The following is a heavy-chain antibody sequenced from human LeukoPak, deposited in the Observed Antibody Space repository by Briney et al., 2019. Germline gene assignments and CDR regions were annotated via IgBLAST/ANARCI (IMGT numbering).Heavy chain of an antibody. CDR2: IYHSGST. V-gene: IGHV4-38-2*02. Sequence: GTLRLSCTVSGYSISSGYYWGWIRQPPGKGLEWIGSIYHSGSTYYNPSLKSRVTIPVDTSKNQFSLKLSSVTAADTAVYYCARDGRLTYNWFDPWGQGTLVTVSS. CDR1: GYSISSGYY. CDR3: ARDGRLTYNWFDP. D-gene: IGHD2-15*01. J-gene: IGHJ5*02.